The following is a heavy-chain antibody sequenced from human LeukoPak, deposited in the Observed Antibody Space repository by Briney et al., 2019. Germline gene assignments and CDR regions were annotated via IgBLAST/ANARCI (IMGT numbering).Heavy chain of an antibody. Sequence: ASVKVSCKASGGTFSSYAISWVRQAPGQGLEWMGRIIPIFGIANYAQKFQGRVTTTADKSTSTAYMELSSPTSEDTAVYYCASRAVTTLRNGPFDYWGQGTLVTVSS. J-gene: IGHJ4*02. CDR2: IIPIFGIA. V-gene: IGHV1-69*04. D-gene: IGHD4-17*01. CDR3: ASRAVTTLRNGPFDY. CDR1: GGTFSSYA.